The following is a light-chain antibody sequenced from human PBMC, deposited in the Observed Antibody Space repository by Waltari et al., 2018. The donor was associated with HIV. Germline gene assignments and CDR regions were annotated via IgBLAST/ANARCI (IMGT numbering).Light chain of an antibody. V-gene: IGLV2-8*01. Sequence: QSALTPSPSASGSPGQSVNISCPGANGHISDYSYLSWYQQHSDRPPKLIILEVTKRPSGVPDRFSGSKSGNTASLFVSGLQPEDEATYFCSSFAGTHNLFGGGTKLTVL. CDR2: EVT. CDR1: NGHISDYSY. J-gene: IGLJ2*01. CDR3: SSFAGTHNL.